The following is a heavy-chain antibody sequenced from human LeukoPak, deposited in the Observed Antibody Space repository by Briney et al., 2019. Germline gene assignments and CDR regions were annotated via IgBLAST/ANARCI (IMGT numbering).Heavy chain of an antibody. CDR2: IHYSGST. Sequence: SETLSLTCSISDGSISSYYWTWIRQSPGKGLEWIGHIHYSGSTHYNPSLQSRVSISIDTSKNHFSLKLRSVTAVDTAVYYCARWGHFDTSGYFVVDYWGQGTLVTVSS. CDR3: ARWGHFDTSGYFVVDY. CDR1: DGSISSYY. V-gene: IGHV4-59*01. J-gene: IGHJ4*02. D-gene: IGHD3-22*01.